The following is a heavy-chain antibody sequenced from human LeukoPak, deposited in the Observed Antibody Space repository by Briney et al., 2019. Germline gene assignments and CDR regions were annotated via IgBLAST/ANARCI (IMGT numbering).Heavy chain of an antibody. Sequence: GASVKVPCKVSGYTLTELSMHWVRQAPGKGLEWVGGFDPEDGETIYAQKFQGRVTMTEDTSTDTAYMELSSLRSEDTAVYYCATLYYYDSRVPLSSFDIWGQGTMVTVSS. CDR1: GYTLTELS. CDR2: FDPEDGET. J-gene: IGHJ3*02. D-gene: IGHD3-22*01. CDR3: ATLYYYDSRVPLSSFDI. V-gene: IGHV1-24*01.